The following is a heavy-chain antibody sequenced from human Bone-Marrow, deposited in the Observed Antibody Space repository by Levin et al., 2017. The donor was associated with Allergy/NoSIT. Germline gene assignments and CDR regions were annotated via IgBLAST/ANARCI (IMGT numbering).Heavy chain of an antibody. J-gene: IGHJ4*02. CDR3: ARGFGGTTSPPRFDS. CDR2: TNPTSGGT. V-gene: IGHV1-2*03. CDR1: GYTFTANY. D-gene: IGHD3-16*01. Sequence: LVASVKVSCRPSGYTFTANYIHWVRQAPGQGLEWMGWTNPTSGGTSYAQKFQGRVAMTRDTSVSSFYMELSGLTSDDTAVYYCARGFGGTTSPPRFDSWGQGTLVTVSS.